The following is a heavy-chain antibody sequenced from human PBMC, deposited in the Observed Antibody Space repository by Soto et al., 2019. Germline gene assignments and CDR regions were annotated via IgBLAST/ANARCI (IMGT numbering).Heavy chain of an antibody. Sequence: GSLRLSCAASGFTFSSYAMSWVRQAPGKGLEWVAAISGSGGSTYYADSVKGRFTISRDNSKNTLYLQMNSLRAEDTAVYYCAKDRSGDYALDYWGQGTLVTVSS. CDR3: AKDRSGDYALDY. CDR2: ISGSGGST. J-gene: IGHJ4*02. V-gene: IGHV3-23*01. D-gene: IGHD4-17*01. CDR1: GFTFSSYA.